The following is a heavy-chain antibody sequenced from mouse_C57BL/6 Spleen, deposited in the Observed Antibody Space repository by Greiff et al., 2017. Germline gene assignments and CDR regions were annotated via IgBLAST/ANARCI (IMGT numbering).Heavy chain of an antibody. CDR1: GFNIKDDY. D-gene: IGHD2-1*01. CDR2: IDPENGDT. CDR3: HYGNYYFDY. Sequence: VQLQQSGAELVRPGASVKLSCTASGFNIKDDYMHWVKQRPEQGLEWIGWIDPENGDTEYASKFQGKATITADSSSNTAYLQLSSLTSEDTAVYYCHYGNYYFDYWGQGTTLTVSS. V-gene: IGHV14-4*01. J-gene: IGHJ2*01.